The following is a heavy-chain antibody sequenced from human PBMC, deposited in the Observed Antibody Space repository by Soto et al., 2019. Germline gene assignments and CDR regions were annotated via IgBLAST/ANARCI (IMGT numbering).Heavy chain of an antibody. J-gene: IGHJ5*02. CDR1: GFTFSSYA. D-gene: IGHD3-10*01. CDR3: AKDHTPSRLLWFGEPTGWFDP. CDR2: ISGSGGST. Sequence: GGSLRLSCAASGFTFSSYAMSWVRQAPGKGLEWVSAISGSGGSTYYADSVKGRFTISRDNSKNTLYLQMNSLRAEDTAVYYCAKDHTPSRLLWFGEPTGWFDPWGQGTLVTVSS. V-gene: IGHV3-23*01.